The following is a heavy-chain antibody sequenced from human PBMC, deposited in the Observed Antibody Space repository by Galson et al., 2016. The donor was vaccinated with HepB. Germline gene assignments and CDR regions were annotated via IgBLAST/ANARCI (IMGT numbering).Heavy chain of an antibody. CDR3: AKEKYDRPCFDY. CDR1: GFTFSNYD. CDR2: ISDDGSKK. V-gene: IGHV3-30*18. Sequence: SLRLSCAASGFTFSNYDMHWVRQAPGKGLEWLTVISDDGSKKYYADSVKGRFTISRDSSKNTLYLQMNSLRAEDTAVYYCAKEKYDRPCFDYWGRGTLSPSPQ. J-gene: IGHJ4*02. D-gene: IGHD3-22*01.